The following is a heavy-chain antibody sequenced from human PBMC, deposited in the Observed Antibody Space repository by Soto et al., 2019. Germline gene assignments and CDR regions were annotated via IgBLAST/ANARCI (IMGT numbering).Heavy chain of an antibody. D-gene: IGHD1-26*01. CDR3: ARGGAQFYYYYMDV. Sequence: PVGSLRLSCAASGFTFSSYGMHWVLQAPGKGLEWVAVIWYDGSNKYYADSVKGRFTISRDNSKNTLYLQMNSLRAEDTAVYYCARGGAQFYYYYMDVWGKGTTVTVSS. V-gene: IGHV3-33*01. CDR2: IWYDGSNK. CDR1: GFTFSSYG. J-gene: IGHJ6*03.